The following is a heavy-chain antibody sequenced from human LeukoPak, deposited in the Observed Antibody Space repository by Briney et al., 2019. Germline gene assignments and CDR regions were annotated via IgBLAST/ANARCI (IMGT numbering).Heavy chain of an antibody. CDR2: IIYDGSNK. CDR1: GFTFSSYA. CDR3: AREFSGYSYGYYYYYMDV. J-gene: IGHJ6*03. Sequence: GSLRISSAASGFTFSSYAMERVRQAPGKGLGGVAVIIYDGSNKYYADSVKGRFTISRDNSKNTLYLQMNSLRAEDTAVYYCAREFSGYSYGYYYYYMDVWGKGTTVTVSS. V-gene: IGHV3-30-3*01. D-gene: IGHD5-18*01.